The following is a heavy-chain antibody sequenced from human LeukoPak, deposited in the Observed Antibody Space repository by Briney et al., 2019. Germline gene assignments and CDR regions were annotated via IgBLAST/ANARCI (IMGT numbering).Heavy chain of an antibody. V-gene: IGHV4-34*01. Sequence: SETLSLTCVVYGGSLTSYSWSWVRQSPGKVLEWIGEINHGGSTNYNPSLKSRVTISLDTSENQFSLRLSSVTAAGTAVFYCARVRAFRPNVARAYYYYMDVWGKGTTVTVSS. CDR2: INHGGST. CDR3: ARVRAFRPNVARAYYYYMDV. J-gene: IGHJ6*03. CDR1: GGSLTSYS. D-gene: IGHD2-21*01.